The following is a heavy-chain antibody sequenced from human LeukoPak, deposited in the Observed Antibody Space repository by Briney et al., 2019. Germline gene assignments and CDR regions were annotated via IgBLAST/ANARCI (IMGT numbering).Heavy chain of an antibody. CDR3: AKPQVRNYYDSSGPNDAFDI. CDR1: GFTFSSYA. J-gene: IGHJ3*02. V-gene: IGHV3-23*01. D-gene: IGHD3-22*01. Sequence: PGGSLRLSCAASGFTFSSYAMIWVRQAPGKGLEWVSAISGSGGSTYYADSVKGRFTISRDNSKNTLYLQMNSLRAEDTAVYYCAKPQVRNYYDSSGPNDAFDIWGQGTMVTVSS. CDR2: ISGSGGST.